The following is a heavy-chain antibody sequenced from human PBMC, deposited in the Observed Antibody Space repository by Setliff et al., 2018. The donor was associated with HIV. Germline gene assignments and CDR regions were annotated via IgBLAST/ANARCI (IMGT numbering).Heavy chain of an antibody. V-gene: IGHV3-7*03. Sequence: GGSLRLSCAASGFIFSDYYMDWVRQAPGKGLEWVANIKGDGSEIYHVGSVKGRFTISRDNAKNSLYLQMNRLRAEDTAVYYCATDGSALVRWGQGTLVTVSS. CDR3: ATDGSALVR. D-gene: IGHD3-10*01. CDR2: IKGDGSEI. CDR1: GFIFSDYY. J-gene: IGHJ4*02.